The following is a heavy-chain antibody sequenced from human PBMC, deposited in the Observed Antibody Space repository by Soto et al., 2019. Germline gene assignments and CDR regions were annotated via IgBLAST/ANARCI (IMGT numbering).Heavy chain of an antibody. D-gene: IGHD3-10*01. Sequence: SETLSLTCTVSGGSISSGGYYWSWIRQHPGKGLEWIGYIYYSGSTYYNPSLKSRVTISVDTSKNQFSLKLSSVTAADTAVYYCARERALTRSGSSVFGMDVWGQGTKVTVSS. CDR2: IYYSGST. CDR1: GGSISSGGYY. J-gene: IGHJ6*02. V-gene: IGHV4-31*03. CDR3: ARERALTRSGSSVFGMDV.